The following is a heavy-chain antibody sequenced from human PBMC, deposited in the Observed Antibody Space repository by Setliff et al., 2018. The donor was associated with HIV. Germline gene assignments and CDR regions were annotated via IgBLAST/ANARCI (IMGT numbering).Heavy chain of an antibody. CDR3: ARDFGGYCSSNYYYYYGMDV. CDR1: GGTFSSYA. D-gene: IGHD2-2*01. V-gene: IGHV1-69*05. Sequence: SVKVSCKASGGTFSSYAISWVRQAPGQGLEWMGGIIPISGTVNYAQKFWGRVTITTHESTSTAYMELSSLRSEDTAVYYCARDFGGYCSSNYYYYYGMDVWGQGTTVTVSS. J-gene: IGHJ6*02. CDR2: IIPISGTV.